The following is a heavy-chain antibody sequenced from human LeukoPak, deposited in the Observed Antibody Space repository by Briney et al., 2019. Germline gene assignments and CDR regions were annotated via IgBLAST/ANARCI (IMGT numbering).Heavy chain of an antibody. J-gene: IGHJ6*02. CDR1: GFTFSSYV. V-gene: IGHV3-23*01. Sequence: GGSLRLSCAASGFTFSSYVMTWVRQAPGKGLEWVSTIKDNGHTAFYADSVKGRFTISRDNSKNTLYLQMNSLRAEDTALYYCAKDIWKWLVFGMDVWGQGTTVTVSS. D-gene: IGHD6-19*01. CDR2: IKDNGHTA. CDR3: AKDIWKWLVFGMDV.